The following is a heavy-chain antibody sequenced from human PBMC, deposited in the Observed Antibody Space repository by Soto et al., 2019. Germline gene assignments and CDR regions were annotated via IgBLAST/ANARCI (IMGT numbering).Heavy chain of an antibody. Sequence: ASVKVSCKASGGTFSSYAISSVRQAPGQGLEWMGGIIPIFGTANYAQKFQGRVTITADESTSTAYMELSSLRSEDTAVYYCARALDTAMVRYYYYYGMDVWGQGTTVTVSS. CDR3: ARALDTAMVRYYYYYGMDV. CDR1: GGTFSSYA. D-gene: IGHD5-18*01. V-gene: IGHV1-69*13. J-gene: IGHJ6*02. CDR2: IIPIFGTA.